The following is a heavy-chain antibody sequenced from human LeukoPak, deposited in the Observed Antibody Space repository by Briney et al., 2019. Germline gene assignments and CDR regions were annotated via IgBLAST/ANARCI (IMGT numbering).Heavy chain of an antibody. D-gene: IGHD3-9*01. CDR2: IYYSGSA. CDR3: ARRNYDVLSGDWFDP. Sequence: SETLSLTCTVSGGSISGYYWSWIRQPPGKGLEWIGYIYYSGSANYNPSPQSRVTISVDTSKNQFSLNLSSVTAADTAVYYCARRNYDVLSGDWFDPWGQGTLVTVSS. V-gene: IGHV4-59*08. CDR1: GGSISGYY. J-gene: IGHJ5*02.